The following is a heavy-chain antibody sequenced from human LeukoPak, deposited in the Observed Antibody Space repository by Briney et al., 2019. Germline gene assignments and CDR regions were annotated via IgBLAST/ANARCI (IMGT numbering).Heavy chain of an antibody. CDR3: ARGEFDGGVYFDY. J-gene: IGHJ4*02. Sequence: SETLSLTCTVSGASISSSNWWSWVRQPPGKGLEWIGEIYHSGSTNYNPSLKSRVTISVDKSKNQFSLKLSSVTAADTAVYYCARGEFDGGVYFDYWGQGTLVTVSS. CDR2: IYHSGST. V-gene: IGHV4-4*02. CDR1: GASISSSNW. D-gene: IGHD3-16*01.